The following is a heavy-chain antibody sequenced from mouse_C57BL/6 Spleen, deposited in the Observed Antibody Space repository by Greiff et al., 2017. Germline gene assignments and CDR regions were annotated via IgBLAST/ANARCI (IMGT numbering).Heavy chain of an antibody. CDR1: GFTFSSYA. D-gene: IGHD2-1*01. J-gene: IGHJ3*01. V-gene: IGHV5-9-1*02. CDR3: TRAPIYYAWFAY. Sequence: EVQGVESGEGLVKPGGSLKLSCAASGFTFSSYAMSWVRQTPEKRLEWVAYISSGGDYIYYADTVKGRFTISRDNARNTLYLQMSSLKSEDTAMYDWTRAPIYYAWFAYWGQGTLVTVSA. CDR2: ISSGGDYI.